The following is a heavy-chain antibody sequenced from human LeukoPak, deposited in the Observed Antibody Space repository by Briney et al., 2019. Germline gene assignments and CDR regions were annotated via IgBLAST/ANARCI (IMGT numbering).Heavy chain of an antibody. CDR3: AGWGAGYYGSGSYYPHYYAMDV. CDR2: INAGNGNT. J-gene: IGHJ6*02. CDR1: GYSFNSYV. D-gene: IGHD3-10*01. Sequence: ASVKVSCKASGYSFNSYVMHWVRQAPGQRLEWMGWINAGNGNTKYSQKFRGRVTITRDTSASTVYMELSSLRSEDTAVYYCAGWGAGYYGSGSYYPHYYAMDVWGQGTTVTVSS. V-gene: IGHV1-3*01.